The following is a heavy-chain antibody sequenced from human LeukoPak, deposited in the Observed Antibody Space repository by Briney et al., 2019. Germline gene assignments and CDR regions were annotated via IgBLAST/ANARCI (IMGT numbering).Heavy chain of an antibody. Sequence: PGGSLRLSCAASGFTFSSYSMNWVRQAPGKGLEWVSSISSSSTYIYYADSMKGRFTISRDNAKNSLYLQMNSLRAEDTAVYYCARDRRVDDAFDIWGQGTVVTVSS. J-gene: IGHJ3*02. CDR2: ISSSSTYI. CDR1: GFTFSSYS. V-gene: IGHV3-21*01. CDR3: ARDRRVDDAFDI.